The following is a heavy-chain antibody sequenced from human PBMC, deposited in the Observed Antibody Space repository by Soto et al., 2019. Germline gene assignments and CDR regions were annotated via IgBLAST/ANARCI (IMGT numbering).Heavy chain of an antibody. J-gene: IGHJ4*02. V-gene: IGHV1-46*03. CDR3: ARQPLGYCSGGSCYMTLDY. CDR1: GYTFTSYY. D-gene: IGHD2-15*01. CDR2: INPSGGST. Sequence: ASVKPSCKASGYTFTSYYMHCVRQAPGQGLEWMGIINPSGGSTSHAQKFQGRVTMTRDTSTSTVYMELSSLRSEDTAVYYCARQPLGYCSGGSCYMTLDYWGQGTLLTVSS.